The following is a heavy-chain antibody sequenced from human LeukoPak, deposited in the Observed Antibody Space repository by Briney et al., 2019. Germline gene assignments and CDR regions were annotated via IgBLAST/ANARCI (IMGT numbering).Heavy chain of an antibody. V-gene: IGHV4-39*07. J-gene: IGHJ6*03. CDR1: GDSISTKFYY. CDR2: IYYSGST. Sequence: SETLSLTCTVSGDSISTKFYYWGWIRQSPGKGLEWIGSIYYSGSTYYNPSLKSRVTISVDTSKNQFSLKLSSVTAADTAVYYCARVYGVQDRYYYYYMDVWGKGTTVTVSS. D-gene: IGHD2/OR15-2a*01. CDR3: ARVYGVQDRYYYYYMDV.